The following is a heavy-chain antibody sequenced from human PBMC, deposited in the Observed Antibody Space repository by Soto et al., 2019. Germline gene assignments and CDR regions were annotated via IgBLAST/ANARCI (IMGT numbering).Heavy chain of an antibody. D-gene: IGHD2-15*01. J-gene: IGHJ5*02. V-gene: IGHV1-69*13. Sequence: SVKVSCKASGGTFSSYAISWVRQAPGQGLEWMGGIIPIFGTANYAQKFQGRVTITADESTSTAYMELSSLRSEDTAVYYCARDPPGGPASSNWFDPWGQGTMVTVYS. CDR2: IIPIFGTA. CDR3: ARDPPGGPASSNWFDP. CDR1: GGTFSSYA.